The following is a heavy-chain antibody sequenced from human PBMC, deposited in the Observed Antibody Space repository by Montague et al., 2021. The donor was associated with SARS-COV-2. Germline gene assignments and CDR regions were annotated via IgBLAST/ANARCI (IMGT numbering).Heavy chain of an antibody. CDR1: GGSFSGYY. CDR3: ARARQDVVVPALGIGAYYYYYYMDV. D-gene: IGHD2-2*01. J-gene: IGHJ6*03. Sequence: SETLSLTCAVYGGSFSGYYWSWIRQPPGKGLEWIGEINHSGSTNYNPSLKSRVTISVDTSKNQFSLKLSSVTAADTAVYYCARARQDVVVPALGIGAYYYYYYMDVGGKGTRVTVSS. V-gene: IGHV4-34*01. CDR2: INHSGST.